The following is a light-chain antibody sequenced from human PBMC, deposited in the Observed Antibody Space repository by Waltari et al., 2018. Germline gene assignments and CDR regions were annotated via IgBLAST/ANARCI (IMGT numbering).Light chain of an antibody. V-gene: IGKV3-11*01. Sequence: EIVLTQSPDTLSLSPGETATLSCRASQSVGTYLAWYQQKPGQAPRLLIYDASTRATGIPARFRGSGSGTDSTLTISSLEAEDFAVYYCQQRSSWTPHTFGQGARLEIK. J-gene: IGKJ2*01. CDR3: QQRSSWTPHT. CDR1: QSVGTY. CDR2: DAS.